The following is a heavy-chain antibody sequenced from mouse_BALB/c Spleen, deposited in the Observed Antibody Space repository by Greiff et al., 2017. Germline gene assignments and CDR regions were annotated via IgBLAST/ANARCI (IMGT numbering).Heavy chain of an antibody. J-gene: IGHJ2*01. Sequence: SVKGRFTISRDNARNILYLQMSSLRSEDTAMYYCARGSTTATFYFDYWGQGTTLTVSS. D-gene: IGHD1-2*01. V-gene: IGHV5-6-5*01. CDR3: ARGSTTATFYFDY.